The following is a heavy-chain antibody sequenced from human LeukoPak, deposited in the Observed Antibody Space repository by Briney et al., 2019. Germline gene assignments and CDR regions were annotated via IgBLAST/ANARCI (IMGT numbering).Heavy chain of an antibody. J-gene: IGHJ5*02. CDR2: ISAYNGDT. CDR3: ARQEDDWFDP. Sequence: ASVKVSCKASGYTFTNYGISWVRQAPGQGLEWMGWISAYNGDTNYAQNLQGRVTMTTDTSTSTAYMELRSLRSDDTAVYYCARQEDDWFDPWGQGTLVTVSS. CDR1: GYTFTNYG. D-gene: IGHD2-15*01. V-gene: IGHV1-18*01.